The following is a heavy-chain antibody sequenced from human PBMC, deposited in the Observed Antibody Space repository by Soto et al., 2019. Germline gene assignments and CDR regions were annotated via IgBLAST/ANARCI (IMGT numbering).Heavy chain of an antibody. CDR1: GGSISSSSYY. J-gene: IGHJ6*02. CDR3: AGGDYYHSSGYYFYYYTMDV. D-gene: IGHD3-22*01. V-gene: IGHV4-39*01. Sequence: QLHLQESGPGLVKPSETLSLTCTVSGGSISSSSYYWGWIRQPPGKGLEWIGNVYYGGSTYYNPSLKSRVTISVETSKSQFSLKLSSVTAADTAVYYCAGGDYYHSSGYYFYYYTMDVWGQGTKVPVP. CDR2: VYYGGST.